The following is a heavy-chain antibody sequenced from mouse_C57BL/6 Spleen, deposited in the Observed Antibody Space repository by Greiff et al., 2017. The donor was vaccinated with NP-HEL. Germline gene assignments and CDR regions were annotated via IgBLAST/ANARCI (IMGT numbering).Heavy chain of an antibody. D-gene: IGHD2-1*01. J-gene: IGHJ2*01. Sequence: EVKVVESGGGLVKPGGSLKLSCAASGFTFSSYTMSWVRQTPEKRLEWVATISGGGGNTYYPDSVKGRFTISRDNAKNTLYLQMSSLRSEDTALYYCARRDGNYVNWGQGTTLTVSS. CDR3: ARRDGNYVN. V-gene: IGHV5-9*01. CDR1: GFTFSSYT. CDR2: ISGGGGNT.